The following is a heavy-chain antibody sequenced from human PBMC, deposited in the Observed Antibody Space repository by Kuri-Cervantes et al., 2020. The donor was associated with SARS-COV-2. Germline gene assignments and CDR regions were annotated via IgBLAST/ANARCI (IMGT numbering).Heavy chain of an antibody. J-gene: IGHJ2*01. Sequence: SVKVSCKASGFTFTSSAMQWVRQARGQRLEWIGWIVVGSGNTNYAQKFQERVTITRDMSTSTAYMELSSLRSEDTAVYYCAAGRTYSSSWRGRYFDLWGRGTLVTVSS. V-gene: IGHV1-58*02. CDR3: AAGRTYSSSWRGRYFDL. CDR1: GFTFTSSA. D-gene: IGHD6-13*01. CDR2: IVVGSGNT.